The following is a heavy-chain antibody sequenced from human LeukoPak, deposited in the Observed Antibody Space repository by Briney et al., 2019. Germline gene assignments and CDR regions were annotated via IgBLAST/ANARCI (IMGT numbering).Heavy chain of an antibody. CDR2: IRYDGSNK. CDR1: GFTFSSYG. D-gene: IGHD1-26*01. CDR3: AKDRGLWELLNYFDY. J-gene: IGHJ4*02. V-gene: IGHV3-30*02. Sequence: PGGSLRLSCAASGFTFSSYGMHWVRQAPGKGLEWVAFIRYDGSNKYYADFVKGRFTISRDNSKNTLYLQMNSLRAEDTAVYYCAKDRGLWELLNYFDYWGQGTLVTVSS.